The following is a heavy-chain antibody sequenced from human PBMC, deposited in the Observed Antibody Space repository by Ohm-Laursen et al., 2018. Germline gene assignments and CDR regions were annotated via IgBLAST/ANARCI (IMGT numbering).Heavy chain of an antibody. V-gene: IGHV3-33*05. CDR1: GFIFSSFG. Sequence: SLRLSCSASGFIFSSFGMHWVRQAPGKGLEWVALISNDGSNKYYADSVKGRFTISRDNSKNTLYLQMNSLRAEDTAIYYCARDGATAFGYWGQGTLVTVSS. J-gene: IGHJ4*02. CDR2: ISNDGSNK. CDR3: ARDGATAFGY. D-gene: IGHD1-26*01.